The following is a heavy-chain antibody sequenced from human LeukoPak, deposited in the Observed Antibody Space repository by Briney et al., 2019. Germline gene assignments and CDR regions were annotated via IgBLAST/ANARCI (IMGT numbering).Heavy chain of an antibody. V-gene: IGHV3-23*01. J-gene: IGHJ4*02. CDR2: ISGSGGST. CDR1: GFTFSSYS. D-gene: IGHD6-13*01. Sequence: GGSLRLSCAASGFTFSSYSMSWVRQAPGKGLEWVSAISGSGGSTYYADSVKGRFTISRDNSKNTLYLQMNSLRAEDTAVYYCAKDFGSSWYYFDYWGQGTLVTVSS. CDR3: AKDFGSSWYYFDY.